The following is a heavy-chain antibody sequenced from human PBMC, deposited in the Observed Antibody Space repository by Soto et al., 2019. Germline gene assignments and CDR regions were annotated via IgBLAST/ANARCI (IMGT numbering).Heavy chain of an antibody. J-gene: IGHJ5*02. Sequence: SETLSLTCTVSGGSISSYYWSWIRQPPGKGLERIGYIYYSGSTNYNPSLKSRVTISVDTSKNQFSLKLSSVTAADTAVYYCARVSDYDSSGYYVYWFDPWGQGTLVTVS. CDR3: ARVSDYDSSGYYVYWFDP. D-gene: IGHD3-22*01. CDR2: IYYSGST. V-gene: IGHV4-59*01. CDR1: GGSISSYY.